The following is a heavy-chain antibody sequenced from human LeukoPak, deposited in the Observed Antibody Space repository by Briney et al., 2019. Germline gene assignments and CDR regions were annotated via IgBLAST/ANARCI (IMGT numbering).Heavy chain of an antibody. CDR1: GYSFTNYW. V-gene: IGHV5-51*01. Sequence: GESLKISCQVSGYSFTNYWIGWVRQMPGKGLEWMGIIYPGDSDTRYSPSFQGQVTISADKSISTAYLQWSSLKASDTAMYYCARSIAATGRGYFDYWGQGTLVTVSS. J-gene: IGHJ4*02. D-gene: IGHD6-13*01. CDR2: IYPGDSDT. CDR3: ARSIAATGRGYFDY.